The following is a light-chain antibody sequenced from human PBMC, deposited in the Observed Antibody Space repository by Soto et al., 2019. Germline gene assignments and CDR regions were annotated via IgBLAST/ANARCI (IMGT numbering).Light chain of an antibody. J-gene: IGKJ5*01. Sequence: EIVLTQSPATLSLSPGERATLSCRASQSVDNYLAWYQQKPGQIPRLLIFDISTRATGIPARFSVSGSGTEFTIPISSVEPEDLGVYYCQQRKKWPPVTFGPGTRLEI. CDR1: QSVDNY. CDR3: QQRKKWPPVT. CDR2: DIS. V-gene: IGKV3-11*01.